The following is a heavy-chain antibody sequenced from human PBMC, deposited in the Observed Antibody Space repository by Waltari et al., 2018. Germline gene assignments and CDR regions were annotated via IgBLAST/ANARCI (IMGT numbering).Heavy chain of an antibody. Sequence: EVQLVESGGGLVQPGRSLKVSCAASGFTFDDYAMHWGRQAPGKGLGGVSVITWNSYIVAYADSVNGRLTISRDNAKNSLSLEMKSLRPEDTALYYCAKDILVGADRLAPAFDLWGLGTMVTVSS. J-gene: IGHJ3*01. D-gene: IGHD1-26*01. CDR3: AKDILVGADRLAPAFDL. V-gene: IGHV3-9*01. CDR2: ITWNSYIV. CDR1: GFTFDDYA.